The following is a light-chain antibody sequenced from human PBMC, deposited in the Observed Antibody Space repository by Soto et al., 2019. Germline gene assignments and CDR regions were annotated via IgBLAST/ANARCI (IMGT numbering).Light chain of an antibody. CDR1: QSVSSN. V-gene: IGKV3-15*01. Sequence: EIVMTQSPATLSVSPGERATLSCRASQSVSSNLAWDQQKTGQAPRLRIYGASTKATGIPARFSGSGSGTEFTLNISSLQSEDFAVYYCQQYNNWPPLTFGGGTKVEIK. CDR2: GAS. CDR3: QQYNNWPPLT. J-gene: IGKJ4*01.